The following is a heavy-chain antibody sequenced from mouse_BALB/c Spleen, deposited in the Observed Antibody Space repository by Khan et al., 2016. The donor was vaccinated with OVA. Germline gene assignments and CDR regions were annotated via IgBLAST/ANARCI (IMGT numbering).Heavy chain of an antibody. CDR3: ARVGYAGTMDY. CDR1: GYTFTKNG. CDR2: TNTYTGEP. J-gene: IGHJ4*01. D-gene: IGHD4-1*01. Sequence: QIQLVQSGPELKKPGEPVKISCKASGYTFTKNGLNWAKQAPGKVLKWMGWTNTYTGEPTYADDFRGRFAFSLETSASTAYLQINNLKDEDTATYFCARVGYAGTMDYWGQGTSVTVSS. V-gene: IGHV9-3-1*01.